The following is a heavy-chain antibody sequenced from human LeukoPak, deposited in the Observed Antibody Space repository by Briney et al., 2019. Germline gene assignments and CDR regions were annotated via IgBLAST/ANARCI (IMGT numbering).Heavy chain of an antibody. CDR2: ISAYNGNT. CDR1: GYTFTSYG. Sequence: ASVKVSRKGSGYTFTSYGISWVRQAPGQGLEWMGLISAYNGNTNYAQKLQGRVTMTTDTSTSTAYMELRSLRSDDTAVYYCARDGNVRGRAKGERADYWGQGTLVTVSS. CDR3: ARDGNVRGRAKGERADY. V-gene: IGHV1-18*01. D-gene: IGHD6-13*01. J-gene: IGHJ4*02.